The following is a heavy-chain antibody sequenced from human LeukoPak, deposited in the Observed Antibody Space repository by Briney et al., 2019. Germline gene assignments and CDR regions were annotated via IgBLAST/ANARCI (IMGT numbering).Heavy chain of an antibody. D-gene: IGHD2-2*01. V-gene: IGHV3-21*01. CDR1: GFTFSSYS. J-gene: IGHJ6*02. Sequence: PGGSLRLSCAASGFTFSSYSMNWVRQAPGKGLEWVSSISSSSSYIYYADSVKGRFTISRDNSKNTLYLQMNSLRAEDTAVYYCARDRIVVVPAASGNGMDVWGQGTTVTVSS. CDR3: ARDRIVVVPAASGNGMDV. CDR2: ISSSSSYI.